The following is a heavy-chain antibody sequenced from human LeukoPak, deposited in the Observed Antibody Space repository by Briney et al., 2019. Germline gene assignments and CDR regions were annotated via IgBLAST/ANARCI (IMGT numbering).Heavy chain of an antibody. CDR1: GGSISSGHSS. J-gene: IGHJ3*02. CDR2: IYHSGST. D-gene: IGHD1-26*01. CDR3: ARGGTAFDI. Sequence: SETLSLTCAVSGGSISSGHSSWNWFRQSPGKGLEWIGYIYHSGSTYYNPSLKGRVAISVDRSKNQFSLKLRSVTAADTALYYCARGGTAFDIWGQGTMVTVSS. V-gene: IGHV4-30-2*06.